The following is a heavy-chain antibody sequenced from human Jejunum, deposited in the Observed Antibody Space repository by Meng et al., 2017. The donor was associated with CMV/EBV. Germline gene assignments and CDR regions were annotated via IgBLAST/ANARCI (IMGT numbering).Heavy chain of an antibody. CDR3: ARQKCGGDCDMDV. V-gene: IGHV3-7*01. CDR2: IKQDGGER. Sequence: ASGFTFSSYGMNWVRQVPGKGLEWVANIKQDGGERNYVESVKGRLTISRNNARNSLFLQMDGLRAEDTAVYYCARQKCGGDCDMDVWGQGTTVTVSS. D-gene: IGHD2-21*01. J-gene: IGHJ6*02. CDR1: GFTFSSYG.